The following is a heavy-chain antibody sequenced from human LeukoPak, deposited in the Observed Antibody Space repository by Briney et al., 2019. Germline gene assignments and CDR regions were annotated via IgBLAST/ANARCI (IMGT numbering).Heavy chain of an antibody. V-gene: IGHV1-3*01. D-gene: IGHD1-26*01. CDR3: ARVGYSGSYAL. Sequence: WMGWINAGNGNTKYSQKFQGRVTITRDTSASTAYMELSSLRSEDTAVYYCARVGYSGSYALWGQGTMVTVSS. CDR2: INAGNGNT. J-gene: IGHJ3*01.